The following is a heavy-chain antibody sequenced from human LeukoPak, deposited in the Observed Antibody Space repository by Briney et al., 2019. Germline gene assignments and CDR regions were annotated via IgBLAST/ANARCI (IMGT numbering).Heavy chain of an antibody. V-gene: IGHV1-69*13. CDR2: IITIFGTA. D-gene: IGHD3-16*02. J-gene: IGHJ4*02. CDR3: ARGGTFGGVIPTRFDY. CDR1: GGTFSSYD. Sequence: SVKVSCKASGGTFSSYDISWVRQAPGQGVEGMGGIITIFGTANNAQKFEGRVTITADESTSTAYMELSSLRSEDTAVYYCARGGTFGGVIPTRFDYWGQGTLVTVSS.